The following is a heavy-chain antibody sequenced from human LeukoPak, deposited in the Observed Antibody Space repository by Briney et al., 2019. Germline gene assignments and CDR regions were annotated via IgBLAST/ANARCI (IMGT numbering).Heavy chain of an antibody. J-gene: IGHJ4*02. V-gene: IGHV1-2*06. Sequence: AASVKVSCKASGYTFTGYYMHWVRQAPGQGLEWMGRINPNSGGTNYAQKFQGRVTMTRDTSISTAYMELSRLRSDDTAVYYCARVDYYDSSDQFDYWGQGTLVTVSS. CDR1: GYTFTGYY. D-gene: IGHD3-22*01. CDR3: ARVDYYDSSDQFDY. CDR2: INPNSGGT.